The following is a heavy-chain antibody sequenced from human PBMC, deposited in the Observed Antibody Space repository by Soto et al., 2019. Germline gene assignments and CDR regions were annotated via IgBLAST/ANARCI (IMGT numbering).Heavy chain of an antibody. V-gene: IGHV4-34*01. CDR2: INHSGST. CDR1: GGSFSGYY. J-gene: IGHJ4*02. Sequence: SETLSLTCAVYGGSFSGYYWSWIRQPPGKGLEWIGEINHSGSTNYNPSLKSRVTISVDTSKNQFSLKLSSVTAADTAVYYCARTRRNGNSWTYSSGWYDDYWGQGTLVTVSS. CDR3: ARTRRNGNSWTYSSGWYDDY. D-gene: IGHD6-19*01.